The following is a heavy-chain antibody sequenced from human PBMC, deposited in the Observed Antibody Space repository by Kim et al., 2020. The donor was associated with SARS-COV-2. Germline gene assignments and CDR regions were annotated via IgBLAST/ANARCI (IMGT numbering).Heavy chain of an antibody. Sequence: TYYNPSLTRRVTISVDTSKNQFSLKLSSVTAADTAVYYCARLNYYDSSGFWGQGTLVTVSS. V-gene: IGHV4-39*01. J-gene: IGHJ4*02. CDR3: ARLNYYDSSGF. CDR2: T. D-gene: IGHD3-22*01.